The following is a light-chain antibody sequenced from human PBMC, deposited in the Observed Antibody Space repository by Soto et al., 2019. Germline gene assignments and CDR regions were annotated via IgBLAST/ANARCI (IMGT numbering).Light chain of an antibody. Sequence: QSALTQPPSASGSPGQSVTISCTGTSSDVGGYNYVSWYQQHPGKAPKLMIYEVSKRPSGVPARFSGSKSGNTASLTVSGLQAEDEADYYCSSYAGSNNIFGTGTKVTAL. CDR1: SSDVGGYNY. CDR3: SSYAGSNNI. CDR2: EVS. J-gene: IGLJ1*01. V-gene: IGLV2-8*01.